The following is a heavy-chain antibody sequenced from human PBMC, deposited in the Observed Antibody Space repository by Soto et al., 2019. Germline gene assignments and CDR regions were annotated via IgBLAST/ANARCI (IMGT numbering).Heavy chain of an antibody. CDR3: AKGGPYSSSSYDY. CDR2: ISASAAST. CDR1: GFTFSSYA. D-gene: IGHD6-6*01. V-gene: IGHV3-23*01. Sequence: PGGSLRLSCAASGFTFSSYAMSWVRQAPGKGLEWVSAISASAASTYYADSVKGRFTISRDNSKNTLFLQVNSLRAEDTALYYCAKGGPYSSSSYDYWGQGTLVTV. J-gene: IGHJ4*02.